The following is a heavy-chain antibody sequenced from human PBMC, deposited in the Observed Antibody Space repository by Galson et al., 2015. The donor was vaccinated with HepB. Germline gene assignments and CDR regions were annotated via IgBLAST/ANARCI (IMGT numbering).Heavy chain of an antibody. CDR3: ARMNLRYCSSTSCSSFDY. CDR1: GFTFSSYS. Sequence: LRLSCAASGFTFSSYSMSWVRQAPGKGLEWVANIKQDGSEKYYVDSVKGRFTISRDNAKNSLYLQMNSLRAEDTAVYYCARMNLRYCSSTSCSSFDYWGQGTLVTVSS. CDR2: IKQDGSEK. D-gene: IGHD2-2*01. V-gene: IGHV3-7*03. J-gene: IGHJ4*02.